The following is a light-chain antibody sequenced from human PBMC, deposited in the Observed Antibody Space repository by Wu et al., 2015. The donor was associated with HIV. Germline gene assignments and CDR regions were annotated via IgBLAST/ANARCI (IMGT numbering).Light chain of an antibody. CDR1: QSIGSW. Sequence: DIQMTQSPSTLSASVGDRVTITCRASQSIGSWLAWYQQKPGKAPKLLIYKASSLESGVPSRFSGSGSGTEFTLTITSLQPDDFATYYCQKYNTAPWTFGQGTKVEMK. CDR2: KAS. V-gene: IGKV1-5*03. J-gene: IGKJ1*01. CDR3: QKYNTAPWT.